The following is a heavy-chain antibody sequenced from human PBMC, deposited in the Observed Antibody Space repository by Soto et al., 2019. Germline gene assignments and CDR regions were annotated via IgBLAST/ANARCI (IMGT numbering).Heavy chain of an antibody. CDR1: GGSISSGDYY. CDR3: ARGVTTVTTLDY. CDR2: IYYSGST. Sequence: SETLSLTCTVSGGSISSGDYYWSWIRQPPGKGLEWIGYIYYSGSTYYNPSLKSRVTISVDTSKTQFSLKLSSVTAADTAVYYCARGVTTVTTLDYWGQGTLVTVSS. D-gene: IGHD4-17*01. J-gene: IGHJ4*02. V-gene: IGHV4-30-4*01.